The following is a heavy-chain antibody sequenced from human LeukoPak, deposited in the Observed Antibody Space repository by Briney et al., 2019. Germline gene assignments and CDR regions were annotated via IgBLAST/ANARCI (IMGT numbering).Heavy chain of an antibody. CDR1: GGSILTTNW. V-gene: IGHV4-4*02. CDR3: TRESGAFSPFGF. Sequence: PSGTLSLTCAVSGGSILTTNWWSWVRRPPGKGLEWIGEVHLSGASNYNPSLKSRVNMSIDKSKNQLSLELTSVTAADTAIYYCTRESGAFSPFGFWGQGTLVTVSS. D-gene: IGHD1-26*01. CDR2: VHLSGAS. J-gene: IGHJ4*02.